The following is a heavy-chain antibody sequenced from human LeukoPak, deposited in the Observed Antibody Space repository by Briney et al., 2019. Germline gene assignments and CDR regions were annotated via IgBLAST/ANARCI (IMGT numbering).Heavy chain of an antibody. CDR1: GVSFSSYG. V-gene: IGHV3-30*02. J-gene: IGHJ4*02. CDR3: AKHRGSTSCQDS. D-gene: IGHD2-2*01. CDR2: IRYDGSNK. Sequence: GGSLRLSCAASGVSFSSYGMHWVRQAPGKGLEWVAFIRYDGSNKYYAYSVKGRLAISRDNSKITLYLQMNSLRAEDAAVYYCAKHRGSTSCQDSWGQGTLVTVSS.